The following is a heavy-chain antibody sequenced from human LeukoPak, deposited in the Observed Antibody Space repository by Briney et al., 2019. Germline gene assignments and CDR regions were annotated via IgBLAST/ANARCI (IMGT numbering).Heavy chain of an antibody. CDR1: GVSVSSYY. J-gene: IGHJ4*02. Sequence: STETLSLTCSVSGVSVSSYYWSWIRQPAGKGLEWIGRIYPSGTTHYNPSLKSRVTMSVDTSKNQFSLKLTSVTAADTAVYYCADDFGDWGQGTLVTVSS. V-gene: IGHV4-4*07. CDR2: IYPSGTT. D-gene: IGHD4-17*01. CDR3: ADDFGD.